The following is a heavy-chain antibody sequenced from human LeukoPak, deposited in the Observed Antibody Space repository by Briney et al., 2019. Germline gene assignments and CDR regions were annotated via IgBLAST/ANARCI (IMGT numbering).Heavy chain of an antibody. CDR2: ISSSSRTI. V-gene: IGHV3-48*04. D-gene: IGHD6-19*01. J-gene: IGHJ4*02. Sequence: GGSLRLSCAASGFTFSSYSINWVLQAPGKGLEWLSYISSSSRTISYADSLKGRFTVSRDNAKNSLDLQMNSLRVEDTAVYYCARVGTSGWTSDYWGQGTLVTVSS. CDR3: ARVGTSGWTSDY. CDR1: GFTFSSYS.